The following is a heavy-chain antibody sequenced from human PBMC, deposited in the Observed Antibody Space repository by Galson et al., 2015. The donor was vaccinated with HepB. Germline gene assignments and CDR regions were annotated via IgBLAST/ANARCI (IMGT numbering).Heavy chain of an antibody. CDR3: ARLSGQYVPLHLTFYYYYMDV. V-gene: IGHV1-8*01. Sequence: SVKVSCKASGYTFTSYDINWVRQATGQGLEWMGWMNPNSGNTGYAQKFQGRVTMTRNTSISTAYMELSSLRSEDTAVYYCARLSGQYVPLHLTFYYYYMDVWGKGTTVTVSS. CDR2: MNPNSGNT. D-gene: IGHD5-24*01. CDR1: GYTFTSYD. J-gene: IGHJ6*03.